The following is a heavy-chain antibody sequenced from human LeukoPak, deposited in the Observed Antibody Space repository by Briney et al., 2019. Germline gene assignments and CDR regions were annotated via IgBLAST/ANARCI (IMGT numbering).Heavy chain of an antibody. CDR3: ARLNRGYSYGQSKIFDY. J-gene: IGHJ4*02. CDR2: IYYSGST. Sequence: GSLRLSCAASKFSISYYWSWIRQPPGKGLEWIGYIYYSGSTNYNPSLKSRVTISVDTSKNQFSLKLSSVTAADTAVYYCARLNRGYSYGQSKIFDYWGQGTLVTVSS. V-gene: IGHV4-59*08. CDR1: KFSISYY. D-gene: IGHD5-18*01.